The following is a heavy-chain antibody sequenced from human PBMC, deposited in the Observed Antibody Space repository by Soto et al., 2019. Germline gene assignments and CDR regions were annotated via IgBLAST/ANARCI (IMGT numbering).Heavy chain of an antibody. J-gene: IGHJ6*04. D-gene: IGHD3-10*01. Sequence: EVQLVESGGGLVQPGGSLRLSCAASGFTLSGRSMHWVRQAPGKGLVWVSGIDNAGTDSTYADSVKGRFTSSRDNAKNMLYLQMTSLRVEDTAVYYCARGWFGPDVWGKGPTVTVSS. CDR3: ARGWFGPDV. CDR1: GFTLSGRS. CDR2: IDNAGTDS. V-gene: IGHV3-74*01.